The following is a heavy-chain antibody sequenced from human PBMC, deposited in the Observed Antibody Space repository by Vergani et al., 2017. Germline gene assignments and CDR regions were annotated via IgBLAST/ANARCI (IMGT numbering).Heavy chain of an antibody. Sequence: VQLVQSGAEVKKPGSSVKVSCKTSGGTFKSNTFSWVRQAPGKGLEWMGLVDPEDGETIYAEKFQGRVTITADTSTDTAYMELSSLRSEDTAVYYCATAGGYNWFDPWGQGTLVTVSS. V-gene: IGHV1-69-2*01. CDR2: VDPEDGET. J-gene: IGHJ5*02. CDR1: GGTFKSNT. D-gene: IGHD3-10*01. CDR3: ATAGGYNWFDP.